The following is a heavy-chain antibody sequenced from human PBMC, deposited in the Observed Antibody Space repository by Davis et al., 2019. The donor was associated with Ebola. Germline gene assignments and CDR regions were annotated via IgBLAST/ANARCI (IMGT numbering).Heavy chain of an antibody. V-gene: IGHV3-30-3*01. D-gene: IGHD4-17*01. CDR3: ARNHDYGDYMAFYYYYYGMDV. J-gene: IGHJ6*02. Sequence: GESLKISCAASGFTFSSYAIHWVRQAPGKGLEWVAVISYDGSNKYYADSVKGRFTISRDNSKNTLYLQMNSLRAEDTAVYYCARNHDYGDYMAFYYYYYGMDVWGQGTTVTVSS. CDR1: GFTFSSYA. CDR2: ISYDGSNK.